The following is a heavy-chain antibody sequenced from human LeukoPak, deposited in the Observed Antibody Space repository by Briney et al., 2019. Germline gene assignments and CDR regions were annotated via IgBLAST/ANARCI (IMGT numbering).Heavy chain of an antibody. CDR2: ISSSSSYI. Sequence: PGGSLRLSCAASGFTFSSYSMNWVRQAPGKGLEWVSSISSSSSYIYYADSVKGRFTISRDNAKNSLYLQMNSLRAEDTAVYYCARDPGQQLPHYYYGMDVWGQGTTVTVSS. CDR3: ARDPGQQLPHYYYGMDV. J-gene: IGHJ6*02. D-gene: IGHD6-13*01. V-gene: IGHV3-21*01. CDR1: GFTFSSYS.